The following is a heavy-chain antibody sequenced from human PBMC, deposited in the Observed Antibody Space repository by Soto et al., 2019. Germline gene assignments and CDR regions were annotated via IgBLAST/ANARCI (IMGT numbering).Heavy chain of an antibody. D-gene: IGHD3-10*01. V-gene: IGHV6-1*02. CDR2: TYYRSKWFH. CDR3: ARGNALDV. Sequence: GQLQQSGPGRVKPSQTPSLPCAISGDSVSIAITSWNWIRQSPSRGLEWLGRTYYRSKWFHDYAASVKSRITINPDTSKNQFSLELNSMTPEDTAVYYCARGNALDVWGQGTVVTVSS. J-gene: IGHJ3*01. CDR1: GDSVSIAITS.